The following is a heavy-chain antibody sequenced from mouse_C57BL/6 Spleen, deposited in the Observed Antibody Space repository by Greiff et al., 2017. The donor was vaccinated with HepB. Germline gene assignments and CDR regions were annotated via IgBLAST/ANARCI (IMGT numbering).Heavy chain of an antibody. J-gene: IGHJ4*01. Sequence: EVKLVESGGGLVQPGGSLKLSCAASGFTFSDYGMAWVRQAPRKGPEWVAFISNLAYSIYYADTVTGRFTISRENAKNTLYLEMSSLRSEDTAMYYCARHERQNYYGSRGYAMDYWGQGTSVTVSS. CDR2: ISNLAYSI. V-gene: IGHV5-15*01. CDR1: GFTFSDYG. D-gene: IGHD1-1*01. CDR3: ARHERQNYYGSRGYAMDY.